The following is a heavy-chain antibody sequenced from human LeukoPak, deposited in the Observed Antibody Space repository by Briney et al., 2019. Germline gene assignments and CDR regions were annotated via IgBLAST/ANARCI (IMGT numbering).Heavy chain of an antibody. CDR1: GFTFDDYG. D-gene: IGHD4-17*01. CDR2: INWNGGST. V-gene: IGHV3-20*04. Sequence: GGSLRLSCAASGFTFDDYGMSWVRQAPGKGLEWVSGINWNGGSTGYADSVKGRFTISRDNAKNSLYLQMNSLRAEDTALYYCARESLTSMTTVTPDFDYWGQGTLVTVSS. J-gene: IGHJ4*02. CDR3: ARESLTSMTTVTPDFDY.